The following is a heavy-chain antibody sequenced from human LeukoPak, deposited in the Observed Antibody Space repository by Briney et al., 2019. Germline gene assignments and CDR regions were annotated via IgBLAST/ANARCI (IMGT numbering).Heavy chain of an antibody. CDR3: ARDLPSELRAYYYYYYMDV. Sequence: SETLSLTCTVSGDSISSYYWSWIRQPPGKGLEWIGYIYYSGSTNYNPSLKSRVTISVDTSKNQFSLELTSVTAADTAVYFCARDLPSELRAYYYYYYMDVWGKGTTVTVSS. V-gene: IGHV4-59*01. J-gene: IGHJ6*03. CDR1: GDSISSYY. D-gene: IGHD1-7*01. CDR2: IYYSGST.